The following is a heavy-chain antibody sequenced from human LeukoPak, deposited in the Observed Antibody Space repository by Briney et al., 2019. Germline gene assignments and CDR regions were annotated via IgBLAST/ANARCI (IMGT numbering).Heavy chain of an antibody. CDR3: ARAFLDGFDI. D-gene: IGHD2/OR15-2a*01. Sequence: PGGSLRLSCTASGFTFSNYFMTWIRQAPGKGLERVSYISSSGNAVYHADSVKGRFTISRDNAKNSLYLQLNSLRAEDTAVYYCARAFLDGFDIWGQGTMVTVSS. CDR2: ISSSGNAV. J-gene: IGHJ3*02. CDR1: GFTFSNYF. V-gene: IGHV3-11*04.